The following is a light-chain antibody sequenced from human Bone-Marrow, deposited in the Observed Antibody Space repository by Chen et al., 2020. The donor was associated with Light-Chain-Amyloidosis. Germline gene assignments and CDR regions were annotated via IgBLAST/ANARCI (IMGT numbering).Light chain of an antibody. CDR3: AAWDDSLTGPV. J-gene: IGLJ3*02. Sequence: SLLLQPPSASGTAGQWVTMSCSGTSSNIGKNHVYWYQQFPGMAPKLLIYVSDQRSSGVPDRFSASKSGISASLAINGLRSEDEADYYCAAWDDSLTGPVFGGGTKLTVL. CDR2: VSD. V-gene: IGLV1-47*01. CDR1: SSNIGKNH.